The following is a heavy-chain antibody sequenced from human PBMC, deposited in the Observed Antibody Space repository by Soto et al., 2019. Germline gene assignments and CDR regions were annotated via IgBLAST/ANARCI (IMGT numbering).Heavy chain of an antibody. CDR2: INYTRTT. D-gene: IGHD6-19*01. CDR1: GASFSGYS. CDR3: AREGGSGWYYYEY. V-gene: IGHV4-34*02. Sequence: QVQLQQWGAGLLKPSETLSLTCAVNGASFSGYSWTWIRQAPGKGLDWFGEINYTRTTNYRPSLKSRLTLSVETSKNQFSLERRSVSAAGTAVSFCAREGGSGWYYYEYWGYGPLVTVSS. J-gene: IGHJ4*01.